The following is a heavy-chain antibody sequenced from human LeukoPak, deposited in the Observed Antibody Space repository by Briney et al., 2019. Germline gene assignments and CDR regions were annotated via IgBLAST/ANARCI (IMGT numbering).Heavy chain of an antibody. J-gene: IGHJ5*02. V-gene: IGHV4-39*07. D-gene: IGHD3-22*01. CDR2: IYYSGST. Sequence: SETLSLTCTVSGGSISNSSYYWGWIRQPPRKGLEWIGSIYYSGSTYYNPSLKSRVTISVDTSKNQFSLKLSSVTAADTAVYYCAREMAVIYDSSGYYLTGSPHPPFDPWGQGTLVTVSS. CDR1: GGSISNSSYY. CDR3: AREMAVIYDSSGYYLTGSPHPPFDP.